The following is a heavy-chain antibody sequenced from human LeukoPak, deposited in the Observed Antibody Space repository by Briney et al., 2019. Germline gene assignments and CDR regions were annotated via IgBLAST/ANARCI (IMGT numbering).Heavy chain of an antibody. CDR2: INHSGST. D-gene: IGHD1-26*01. CDR1: GGSFSGFH. Sequence: SETLSLTCAVYGGSFSGFHWSWLRQPPGKGLEWIGEINHSGSTNYNPSLKSRVTISVDMSKNQFSLKLSSVTAADTAVYYCTRARRVGPTEMIWGQGTLLTVPS. J-gene: IGHJ4*02. CDR3: TRARRVGPTEMI. V-gene: IGHV4-34*01.